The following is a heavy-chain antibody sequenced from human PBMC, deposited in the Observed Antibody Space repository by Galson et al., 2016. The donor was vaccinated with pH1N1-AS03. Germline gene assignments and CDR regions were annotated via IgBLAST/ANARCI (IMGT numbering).Heavy chain of an antibody. V-gene: IGHV3-21*03. D-gene: IGHD2-2*01. Sequence: SLRLSCGASGFSFSGESMNWLRQSPGKCLEGVCSMSRSSTYIYYADSVKGRFTISRDNAKNSLFLQMHSLRAEDTAVYYCARTFPGRVVVVAAAMQEGPDYWGQGTLVTVSS. CDR1: GFSFSGES. J-gene: IGHJ4*02. CDR2: MSRSSTYI. CDR3: ARTFPGRVVVVAAAMQEGPDY.